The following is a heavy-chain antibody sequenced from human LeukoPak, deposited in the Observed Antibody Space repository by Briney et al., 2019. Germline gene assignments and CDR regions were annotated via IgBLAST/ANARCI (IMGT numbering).Heavy chain of an antibody. J-gene: IGHJ5*02. V-gene: IGHV3-30-3*01. CDR2: ISYDGSNK. Sequence: PGGSLRLSCAASGFTFSSYAMHWVRQAPGKGLEWVAVISYDGSNKYYADSVKGRFTISRDNSKNTLYLQMNSLRAEDTAVYYCARGGIVVVVAAEFDPWGQGTLVTVSS. D-gene: IGHD2-15*01. CDR3: ARGGIVVVVAAEFDP. CDR1: GFTFSSYA.